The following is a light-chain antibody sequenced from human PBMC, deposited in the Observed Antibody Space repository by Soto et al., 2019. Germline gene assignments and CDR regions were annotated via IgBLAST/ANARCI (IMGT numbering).Light chain of an antibody. J-gene: IGKJ5*01. Sequence: DIQMTQSPSSLSASVGDRVTITCRSSQDISDYLTWYHQRPGNAPKVLVYGASSLQSGVPSRFSGSGVGTDFTLNITDLQPEDFGTYFCQQSYSNVITFGQGTRLEI. V-gene: IGKV1-39*01. CDR3: QQSYSNVIT. CDR1: QDISDY. CDR2: GAS.